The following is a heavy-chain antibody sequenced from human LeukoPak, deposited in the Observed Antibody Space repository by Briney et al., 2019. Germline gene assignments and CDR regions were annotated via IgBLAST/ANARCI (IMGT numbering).Heavy chain of an antibody. CDR2: ISSSGSTT. D-gene: IGHD4-17*01. CDR1: GFTFSDYY. J-gene: IGHJ6*03. V-gene: IGHV3-11*04. CDR3: ASYGDYGPYYYYMDV. Sequence: GGSLRLSCAASGFTFSDYYMSWIRQAPGKGLEWVSYISSSGSTTFYSDSVKGRFTISRDNAKNSLYLQMNSLRAEDTAVYYCASYGDYGPYYYYMDVWGKGTTVTVSS.